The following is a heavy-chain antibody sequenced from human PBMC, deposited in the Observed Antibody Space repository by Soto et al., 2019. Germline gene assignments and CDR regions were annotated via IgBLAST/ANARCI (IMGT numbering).Heavy chain of an antibody. CDR1: GASVSTPYW. CDR2: VYHTGGN. Sequence: QVYLQESGPGLVKPSGTLSLTCAVSGASVSTPYWWTWVRQPPGKDLEWIGYVYHTGGNNYNPSLMSRVNISLDKSKNQFSLDVISVTAADTAIYYCAYSTGWYRLDVWGQGTMVIVSS. J-gene: IGHJ3*01. D-gene: IGHD6-19*01. V-gene: IGHV4-4*02. CDR3: AYSTGWYRLDV.